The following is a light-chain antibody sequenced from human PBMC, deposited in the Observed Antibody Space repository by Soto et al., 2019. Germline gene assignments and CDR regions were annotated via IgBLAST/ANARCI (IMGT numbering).Light chain of an antibody. V-gene: IGKV3-15*01. Sequence: EKVMTQSPAALSVSPGERATLSCRASQSVDSNLAWYQQKPGQAPRLLLYGASTRATGIPARFSGSASGTEVTPTISSLQSEDSAVDYCQQYNDWPFTFGGGTKVEVK. CDR2: GAS. CDR3: QQYNDWPFT. CDR1: QSVDSN. J-gene: IGKJ4*01.